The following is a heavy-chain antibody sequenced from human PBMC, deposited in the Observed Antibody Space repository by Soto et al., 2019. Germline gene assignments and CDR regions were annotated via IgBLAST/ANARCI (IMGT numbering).Heavy chain of an antibody. CDR3: ARGKYPGNYFDY. CDR1: GFTFSSYW. J-gene: IGHJ4*02. CDR2: INSDGSST. V-gene: IGHV3-74*01. Sequence: GGSLRLSCAASGFTFSSYWMHWVRQAPGKGLVCVSRINSDGSSTSYADSVKGRFTISRDNAKNTLYLQMNSLRAEDTAVYYCARGKYPGNYFDYWGQGTLVTVSS.